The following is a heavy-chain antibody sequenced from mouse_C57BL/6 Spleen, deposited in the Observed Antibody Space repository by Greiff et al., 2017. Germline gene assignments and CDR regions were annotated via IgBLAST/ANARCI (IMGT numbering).Heavy chain of an antibody. J-gene: IGHJ2*01. V-gene: IGHV1-15*01. CDR2: IDPETGGT. CDR1: GYTFTDYE. CDR3: TRLGYYGSREGY. Sequence: VQLQQSGAELVRPGASVKLSCKASGYTFTDYEMHWVKQTPVHGLEWIGAIDPETGGTAYNQKFKGKAILTADKSSSTAYMELRSLTSEDSAVYYCTRLGYYGSREGYGGQGTTLTVSS. D-gene: IGHD1-1*01.